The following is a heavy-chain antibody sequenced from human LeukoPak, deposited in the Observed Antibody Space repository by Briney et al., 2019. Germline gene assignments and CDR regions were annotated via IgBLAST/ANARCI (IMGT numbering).Heavy chain of an antibody. Sequence: GGSLRLSCAASGFTFSSYAMSWVRQAPGKGLEWVAVISYDGSNKYYADSVKGRFTISRDNSKNTLYLQMNSLRAEDTAVYYCARDPDYDSSGYPPSSFDYWGQGTLVTVSS. J-gene: IGHJ4*02. V-gene: IGHV3-30-3*01. CDR1: GFTFSSYA. CDR3: ARDPDYDSSGYPPSSFDY. CDR2: ISYDGSNK. D-gene: IGHD3-22*01.